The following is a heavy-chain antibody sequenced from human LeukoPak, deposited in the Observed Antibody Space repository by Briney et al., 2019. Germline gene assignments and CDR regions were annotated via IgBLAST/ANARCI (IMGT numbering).Heavy chain of an antibody. CDR3: ARDSDYSGNGNGDWFDP. D-gene: IGHD4-11*01. CDR1: GFRLTSYG. V-gene: IGHV1-18*04. Sequence: ASVKVSCKASGFRLTSYGVSWMRQAPGQGVEWMGWISPHTGITHYAEKFEDRVTMTIDTSTTTAYMELRSLRYADTAVYYCARDSDYSGNGNGDWFDPWGQGTVITVSS. J-gene: IGHJ5*02. CDR2: ISPHTGIT.